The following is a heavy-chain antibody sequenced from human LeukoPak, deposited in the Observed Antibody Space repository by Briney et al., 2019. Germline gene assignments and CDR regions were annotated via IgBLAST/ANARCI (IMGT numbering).Heavy chain of an antibody. Sequence: GGSLRLSCAASGFIFSNYAMYWVRQAPGKGLEWVSAVSGRSDNTYYADSVKGRFTLSRDSSKNTLYLQMNSLRADDTAVYYCAKWGDYDVLTGYYVSDFWGQGTLVTVSS. D-gene: IGHD3-9*01. CDR3: AKWGDYDVLTGYYVSDF. J-gene: IGHJ4*02. CDR2: VSGRSDNT. CDR1: GFIFSNYA. V-gene: IGHV3-23*01.